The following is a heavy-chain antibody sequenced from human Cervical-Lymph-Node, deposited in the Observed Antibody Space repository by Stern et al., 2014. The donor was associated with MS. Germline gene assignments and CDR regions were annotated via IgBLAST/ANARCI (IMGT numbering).Heavy chain of an antibody. CDR3: AREHAFLGFGY. CDR1: GYTFTSYY. J-gene: IGHJ4*02. V-gene: IGHV1-46*01. D-gene: IGHD3-3*02. Sequence: QDQLVQSGAAVKKPGASVKVSCKASGYTFTSYYIHWVRQAPGQGLEWMGKINPSGGGTSYPQRFQGRVTLTRDTSTTTVYMELSSLRSEDTALYYCAREHAFLGFGYWGQGSLVTVSS. CDR2: INPSGGGT.